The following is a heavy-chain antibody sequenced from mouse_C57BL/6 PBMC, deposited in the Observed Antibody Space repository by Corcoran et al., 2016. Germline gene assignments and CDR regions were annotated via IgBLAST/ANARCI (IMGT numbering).Heavy chain of an antibody. J-gene: IGHJ3*01. CDR1: GYTFTDYY. V-gene: IGHV1-26*01. CDR3: ARDGYDVVFAY. D-gene: IGHD2-2*01. Sequence: EVQLQQSGPELVKPGASVKISCKASGYTFTDYYMNWVKQSHGKSLEWIGDINPNNGGTSYNQKFKGKATLTVDKSSSTAYMELRSLTSEDSAVYYCARDGYDVVFAYWGQGTLVTVSA. CDR2: INPNNGGT.